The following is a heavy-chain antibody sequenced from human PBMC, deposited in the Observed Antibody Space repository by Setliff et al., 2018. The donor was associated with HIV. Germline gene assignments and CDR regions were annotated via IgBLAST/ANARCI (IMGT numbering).Heavy chain of an antibody. Sequence: SETLSLTCSVSGGSISSHYWSWIRQPPGKGLELIGYIYYIGGTNYNPSLKSRVTISIDTSKSQFSLKLTSVSAADTAIYYCARVPYPADYYMDVWGKGTTVTVS. V-gene: IGHV4-59*11. CDR3: ARVPYPADYYMDV. CDR2: IYYIGGT. D-gene: IGHD6-19*01. J-gene: IGHJ6*03. CDR1: GGSISSHY.